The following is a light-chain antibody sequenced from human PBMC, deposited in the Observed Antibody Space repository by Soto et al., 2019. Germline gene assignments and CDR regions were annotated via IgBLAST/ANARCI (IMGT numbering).Light chain of an antibody. CDR2: GPS. Sequence: EIVLTQSPGTLSLSPGESATLSCRASQNVGSTSLAWYQQRPGQVPTLLISGPSTRATVIPDRFTGSGSGTDFSLTIIRLQPEDFAVYYCQHYGSSHRTFGQGTKVDIK. CDR3: QHYGSSHRT. CDR1: QNVGSTS. J-gene: IGKJ1*01. V-gene: IGKV3-20*01.